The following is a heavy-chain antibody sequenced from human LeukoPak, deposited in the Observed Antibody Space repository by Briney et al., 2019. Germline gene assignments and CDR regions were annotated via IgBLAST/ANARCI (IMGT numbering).Heavy chain of an antibody. CDR3: ARWRYSSSWGGFDY. V-gene: IGHV3-48*03. Sequence: GGSLRLSCAASGFTFSSYEMNWVRQAPGKGLEWVSYISSSGSTIYYADSVKGRFTISRDNAKNSLYLQMNSLRAEDTAVYYCARWRYSSSWGGFDYWGQGTLVTVSS. CDR1: GFTFSSYE. J-gene: IGHJ4*02. CDR2: ISSSGSTI. D-gene: IGHD6-13*01.